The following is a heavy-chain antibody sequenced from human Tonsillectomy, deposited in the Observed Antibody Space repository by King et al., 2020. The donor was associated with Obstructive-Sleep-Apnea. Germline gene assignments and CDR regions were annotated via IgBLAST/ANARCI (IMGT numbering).Heavy chain of an antibody. CDR3: AKANLAAAGATYYFDY. J-gene: IGHJ4*02. D-gene: IGHD6-13*01. CDR2: ISGSGGST. Sequence: VQLVESGGGLVQPGGSLRLSCAASGFTFSSYAMSWVRQAPGKGLEWVSAISGSGGSTYYADSVKGRFTISRDNSKNTLYLQMNSLRAEDTAVYYCAKANLAAAGATYYFDYWGQGTLVTVSS. CDR1: GFTFSSYA. V-gene: IGHV3-23*04.